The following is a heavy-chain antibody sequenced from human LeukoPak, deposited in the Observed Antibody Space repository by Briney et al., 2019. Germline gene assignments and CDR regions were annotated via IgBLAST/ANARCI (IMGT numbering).Heavy chain of an antibody. CDR3: ARDSAAFDM. J-gene: IGHJ3*02. D-gene: IGHD3-10*01. V-gene: IGHV3-7*01. CDR1: GFTFSTYW. CDR2: IKQDGSEK. Sequence: GGSLRLSCAASGFTFSTYWMTWVRQAPGKGLEWVANIKQDGSEKYYVDSVKGRFTIARDNAKNSLYLQMNNLRAEDTAVYYCARDSAAFDMWGQGTMVTVSS.